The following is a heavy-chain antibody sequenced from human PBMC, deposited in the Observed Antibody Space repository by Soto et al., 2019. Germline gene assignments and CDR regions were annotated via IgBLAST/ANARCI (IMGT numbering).Heavy chain of an antibody. CDR2: ISGSVGST. D-gene: IGHD2-2*01. J-gene: IGHJ4*02. Sequence: EVQLLESGGGLVQPGGSLRLSCAASGCTFSSYAMSWVRQAPGKGLECVSAISGSVGSTYYAGSVKGRFTISRDNSKNTMYLQMNSLRAEDTAVFYCAKARGSSTPAPGSYWGQGTLVTVSS. CDR3: AKARGSSTPAPGSY. V-gene: IGHV3-23*01. CDR1: GCTFSSYA.